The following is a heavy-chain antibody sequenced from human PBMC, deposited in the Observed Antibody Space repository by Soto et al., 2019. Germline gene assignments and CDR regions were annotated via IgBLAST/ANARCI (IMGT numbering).Heavy chain of an antibody. CDR2: ISAYNGNT. D-gene: IGHD3-22*01. V-gene: IGHV1-18*01. CDR3: ARGLYYYDSSGYWNYFDY. J-gene: IGHJ4*02. Sequence: ASVKVSCKASGYTFTSYGISWVPQAPGQGLEWMGWISAYNGNTNYAQKLQGRVTMTTDTSTSIAYMELRSLRSDDTAVYYCARGLYYYDSSGYWNYFDYWGQGTLVTVSS. CDR1: GYTFTSYG.